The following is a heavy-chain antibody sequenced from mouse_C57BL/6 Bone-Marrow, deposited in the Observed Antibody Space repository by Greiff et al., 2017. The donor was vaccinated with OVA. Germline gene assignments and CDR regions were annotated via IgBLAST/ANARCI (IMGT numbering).Heavy chain of an antibody. J-gene: IGHJ2*01. V-gene: IGHV5-4*01. D-gene: IGHD2-4*01. CDR3: ARGTMITTTEYYFDY. CDR1: GFTFSSYA. Sequence: EVQRVESGGGLVKPGGSLKLSCAASGFTFSSYAMSWVRQTPEKRLEWVATISDGGSYTYYPDNVKGRFTISRDNAKNNLYLQMSHLKSEDTAMYYCARGTMITTTEYYFDYWGQGTTLTVSS. CDR2: ISDGGSYT.